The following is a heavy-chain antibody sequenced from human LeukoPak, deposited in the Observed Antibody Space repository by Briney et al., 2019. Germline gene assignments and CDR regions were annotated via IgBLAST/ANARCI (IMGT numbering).Heavy chain of an antibody. CDR2: ISYDGSNK. CDR1: GFTFSSYA. J-gene: IGHJ4*02. CDR3: ARDRYCSGGSCYSYDY. Sequence: GGSLRLSCAASGFTFSSYAMHWVRQAPGKGLEWVAVISYDGSNKYYADSVKGRFTISRDNSKNTLYLQMNSLRGEDTAVYYCARDRYCSGGSCYSYDYWGQGTLVTVSS. V-gene: IGHV3-30*04. D-gene: IGHD2-15*01.